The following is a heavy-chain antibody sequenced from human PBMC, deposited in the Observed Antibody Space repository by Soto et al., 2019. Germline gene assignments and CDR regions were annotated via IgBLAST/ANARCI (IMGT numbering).Heavy chain of an antibody. Sequence: QVQLVESGGGVVQPGRSLRLSCAASGFTFSTYGMHWVRQAPGKGLEWVAVIWYDGSNKYYADSVKGRFTISRDNSKNALSLPMNGLRAEDTAVYYCASGWYCGGDCYGWYFDLWGRGTLVTVS. CDR3: ASGWYCGGDCYGWYFDL. V-gene: IGHV3-33*01. CDR1: GFTFSTYG. D-gene: IGHD2-21*02. CDR2: IWYDGSNK. J-gene: IGHJ2*01.